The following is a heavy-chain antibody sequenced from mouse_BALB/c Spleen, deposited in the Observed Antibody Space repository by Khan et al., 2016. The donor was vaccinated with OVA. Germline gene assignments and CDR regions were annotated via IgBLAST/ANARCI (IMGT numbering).Heavy chain of an antibody. J-gene: IGHJ3*01. CDR1: GYSFTSYY. V-gene: IGHV1S135*01. D-gene: IGHD2-2*01. CDR3: TRHGYVAWFTY. CDR2: IDPFSGDT. Sequence: VQLKESGPELMKPGASVKISCKASGYSFTSYYIHWVIQSHGKSLEWIGYIDPFSGDTTYNQKFKGRATLTVYKSSSTAYILLSNLTSEDSVVYYCTRHGYVAWFTYWGQGTLVTVSA.